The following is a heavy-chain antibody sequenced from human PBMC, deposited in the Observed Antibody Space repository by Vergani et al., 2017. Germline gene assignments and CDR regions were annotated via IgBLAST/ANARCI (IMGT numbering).Heavy chain of an antibody. Sequence: QVQLVQSGAEVKKPGSSVKISCKASGYIFTRYSISWVRQAPGQGLEWLGWISSDSGRTVSAHKVQDRVTLTTEASTTTAFLELRGLTSDDTAVYFCARDPRGLCTATTCFPRHFDLWGRGTLVIVSS. CDR3: ARDPRGLCTATTCFPRHFDL. D-gene: IGHD1-1*01. CDR1: GYIFTRYS. CDR2: ISSDSGRT. J-gene: IGHJ2*01. V-gene: IGHV1-18*01.